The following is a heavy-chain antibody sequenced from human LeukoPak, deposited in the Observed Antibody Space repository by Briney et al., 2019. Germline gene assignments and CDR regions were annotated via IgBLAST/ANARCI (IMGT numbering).Heavy chain of an antibody. V-gene: IGHV1-18*01. CDR3: ARDLWNFYDDSGYNRDFDS. CDR2: IGTYGGDT. CDR1: TSR. J-gene: IGHJ5*01. Sequence: ASVKVSCKATSRISWVRQAPGQGLEWMGWIGTYGGDTYYAQKFQGRITVTTDTSTSTVYLELRNLRSDDTAVYYCARDLWNFYDDSGYNRDFDSWGQGTLVTVSS. D-gene: IGHD3-22*01.